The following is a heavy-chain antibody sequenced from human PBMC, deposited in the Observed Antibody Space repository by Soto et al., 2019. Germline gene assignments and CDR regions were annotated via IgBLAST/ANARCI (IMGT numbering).Heavy chain of an antibody. Sequence: GGSLRLSCAASGFTFSSYAMSWVRQAPGKGLEWVSAISGSGGSTYYADSVKGRFTISRDNSKNTLYLQMNSLRAEDTAVYYCAKALDSVLGWLRFGAFRHYYYGMDVWGQGTTVTVSS. CDR3: AKALDSVLGWLRFGAFRHYYYGMDV. CDR2: ISGSGGST. V-gene: IGHV3-23*01. CDR1: GFTFSSYA. J-gene: IGHJ6*02. D-gene: IGHD5-12*01.